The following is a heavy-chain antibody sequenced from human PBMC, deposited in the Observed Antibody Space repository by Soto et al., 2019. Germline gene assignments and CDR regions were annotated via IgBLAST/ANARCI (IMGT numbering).Heavy chain of an antibody. D-gene: IGHD3-22*01. CDR3: ARGWGYDSSDYYYAY. Sequence: QVQLVQSGAEVRKLGSSVKVSCKASGGTFSRHAISWVRQAPGQGLEWMGGIIPIFGTANHAQKFQGRVTIIADESTSTAYMELSSLRSEDTAIYYCARGWGYDSSDYYYAYWGQGTLVIVSS. CDR2: IIPIFGTA. CDR1: GGTFSRHA. J-gene: IGHJ4*02. V-gene: IGHV1-69*01.